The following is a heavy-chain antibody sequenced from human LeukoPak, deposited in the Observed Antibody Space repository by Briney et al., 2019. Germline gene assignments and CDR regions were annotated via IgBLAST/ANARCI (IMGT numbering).Heavy chain of an antibody. J-gene: IGHJ5*02. V-gene: IGHV4-30-4*01. CDR2: IYYSGST. CDR3: ARERAMVRGVIGNNWFDP. CDR1: GGSISSYY. Sequence: ASETLSLTCTVSGGSISSYYWSWIRQPPGKGLEWIGYIYYSGSTYYNPSLKSRVTISVDTSKNQFSLKLSSVTAADTAVYYCARERAMVRGVIGNNWFDPWGQGTLVTVSS. D-gene: IGHD3-10*01.